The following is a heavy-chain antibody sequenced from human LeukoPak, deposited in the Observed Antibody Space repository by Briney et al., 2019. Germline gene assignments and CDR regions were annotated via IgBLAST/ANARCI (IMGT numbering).Heavy chain of an antibody. CDR1: GGSVTSTNW. CDR3: ARDPATVVTGGAFDI. CDR2: VRLDGKT. Sequence: PSETLSLTYGVSGGSVTSTNWWTWVRQPPGKGLEWIGEVRLDGKTNYNPSLESRLTISVDLSENHISLRLTSVTAADTAVYYCARDPATVVTGGAFDIWGQGTMVTVSS. J-gene: IGHJ3*02. D-gene: IGHD4-23*01. V-gene: IGHV4-4*02.